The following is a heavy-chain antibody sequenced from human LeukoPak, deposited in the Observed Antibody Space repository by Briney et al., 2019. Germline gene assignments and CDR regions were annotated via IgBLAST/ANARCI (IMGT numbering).Heavy chain of an antibody. CDR3: TREGYSFATH. D-gene: IGHD1-26*01. Sequence: GGSLRLSCAGSGFNFSDDWMAWVRQAPGKGLEWIDRIRKKSDGGTTEYAASMEGRFIITRDDSRSTLSLQMNSLKTEDTGLYFCTREGYSFATHCGPGTLVTVSS. CDR2: IRKKSDGGTT. J-gene: IGHJ4*02. CDR1: GFNFSDDW. V-gene: IGHV3-15*01.